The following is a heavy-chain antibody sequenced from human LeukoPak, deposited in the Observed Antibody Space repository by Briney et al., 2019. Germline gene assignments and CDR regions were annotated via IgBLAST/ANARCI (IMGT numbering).Heavy chain of an antibody. Sequence: VSVKLSCKASGYTFTSYDINWMRQATGQGLEWMGWMNPNSGNTGYAQKFQGRVTMTRNTSISTAYMELSSLRSEDTAVYYCARGGTVTTYHYYYYMDVWGKGTTVTISS. D-gene: IGHD4-17*01. CDR3: ARGGTVTTYHYYYYMDV. V-gene: IGHV1-8*01. CDR1: GYTFTSYD. J-gene: IGHJ6*03. CDR2: MNPNSGNT.